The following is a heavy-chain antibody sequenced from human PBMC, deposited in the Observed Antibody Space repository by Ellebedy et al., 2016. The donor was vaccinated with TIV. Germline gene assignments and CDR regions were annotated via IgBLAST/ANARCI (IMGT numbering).Heavy chain of an antibody. CDR1: GFTFSSYW. Sequence: GESLKTSXAASGFTFSSYWMSWVRQAPGKGLEWVANIKQDGSEKYYVDSVKGRFTISRDNAKNSLYLQMNSLRAEDTAVYYCARERVLAAMLYYYYGMDVWGQGTTVTVSS. D-gene: IGHD2-2*01. CDR3: ARERVLAAMLYYYYGMDV. V-gene: IGHV3-7*03. J-gene: IGHJ6*02. CDR2: IKQDGSEK.